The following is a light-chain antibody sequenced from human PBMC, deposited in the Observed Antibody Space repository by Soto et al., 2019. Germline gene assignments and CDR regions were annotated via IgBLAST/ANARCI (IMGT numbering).Light chain of an antibody. J-gene: IGKJ4*01. CDR2: GAS. CDR3: QHYGSSPPLA. V-gene: IGKV3-20*01. CDR1: QSVSSVF. Sequence: EFVLTQSPGTLSLSPGERATLSCRASQSVSSVFLAWYQQKPGQPPRLLIYGASTRGSGIPDRFSGSGSGTDFILTISRLEPEDFAVYYCQHYGSSPPLAFGGGTKVDIK.